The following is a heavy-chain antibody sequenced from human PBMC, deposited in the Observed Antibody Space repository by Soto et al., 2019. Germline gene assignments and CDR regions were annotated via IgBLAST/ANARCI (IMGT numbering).Heavy chain of an antibody. J-gene: IGHJ4*02. CDR2: ISWNSGAI. CDR3: EKAMGPDWLARLDC. CDR1: GFTFDDYA. Sequence: EVQLVESGGGWVQPGRSLRLSCAVSGFTFDDYAMHWVRQAPGEGLEWVSGISWNSGAIGYADSVKGRFTVLRDNAKSTLYLKMNGLRTGDTACNYCEKAMGPDWLARLDCWGQGTLVTVSS. V-gene: IGHV3-9*01. D-gene: IGHD3-9*01.